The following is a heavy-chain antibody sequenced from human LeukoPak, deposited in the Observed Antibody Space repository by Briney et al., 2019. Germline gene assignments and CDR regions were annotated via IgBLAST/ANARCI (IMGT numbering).Heavy chain of an antibody. D-gene: IGHD3/OR15-3a*01. CDR2: ISGYNGNT. Sequence: ASVKVSCKASGYTFTTYNINWVRQAPGQGLEWMGWISGYNGNTNYAQKLQGRVTMTTDTSTSTAYMELRSLRSDDTAVYYCARGTLPDPRATFDYWGQGTLVTVSS. CDR3: ARGTLPDPRATFDY. V-gene: IGHV1-18*01. J-gene: IGHJ4*02. CDR1: GYTFTTYN.